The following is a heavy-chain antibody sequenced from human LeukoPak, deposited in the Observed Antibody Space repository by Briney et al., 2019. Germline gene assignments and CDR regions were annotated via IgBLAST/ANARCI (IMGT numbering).Heavy chain of an antibody. J-gene: IGHJ6*03. CDR1: GFTFRNYA. CDR2: ISSSGGST. D-gene: IGHD2-2*01. Sequence: QSGGSLRLSCETSGFTFRNYAMTWVRQAPGKGLEWVSAISSSGGSTNYADSVKGRFTISRDNSKNTLYLKINRLSAEDTAVYYCAKGACTDTSCYHFASFYHLYYYMDVWGKGTTVTVSS. CDR3: AKGACTDTSCYHFASFYHLYYYMDV. V-gene: IGHV3-23*01.